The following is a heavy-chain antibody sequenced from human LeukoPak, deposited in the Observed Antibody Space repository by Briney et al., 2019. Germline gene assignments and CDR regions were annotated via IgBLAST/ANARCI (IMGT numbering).Heavy chain of an antibody. CDR1: GFTFSSHG. D-gene: IGHD5-24*01. CDR2: ISGSGGST. CDR3: AKRRDGYNWGSDYYFDY. J-gene: IGHJ4*02. Sequence: GGSLRLSCVASGFTFSSHGMDWVRQAPGKGLEWVSAISGSGGSTYYADSVKGRFTISRDNSKNTLYLQMNSLRAEDTAVYYCAKRRDGYNWGSDYYFDYWGQGTLVTVSS. V-gene: IGHV3-23*01.